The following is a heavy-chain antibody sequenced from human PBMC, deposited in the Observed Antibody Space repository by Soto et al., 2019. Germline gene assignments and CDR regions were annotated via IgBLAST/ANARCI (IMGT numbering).Heavy chain of an antibody. D-gene: IGHD6-6*01. V-gene: IGHV2-26*01. J-gene: IGHJ4*02. CDR1: GFSLSNPRMG. Sequence: QVTLKESGPVLVKPTETLTLTCTVSGFSLSNPRMGVSWIRQPPGKALEWLAHIFSNDEKSYNTSLRSRLTISKDTSKSQVVLTMTNVDPVDTATYYCARIPYSSSDSLFDYWGQGTLVIVSS. CDR2: IFSNDEK. CDR3: ARIPYSSSDSLFDY.